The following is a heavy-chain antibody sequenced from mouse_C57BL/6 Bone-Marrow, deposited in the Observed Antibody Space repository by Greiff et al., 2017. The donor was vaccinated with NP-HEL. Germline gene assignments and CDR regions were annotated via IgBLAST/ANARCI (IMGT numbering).Heavy chain of an antibody. V-gene: IGHV7-1*01. CDR3: ARDPGNGYFDY. CDR1: GFTFSDFY. J-gene: IGHJ2*01. CDR2: SRNKANDYTT. Sequence: EVMLVESGGGLVQSGRSLRLSCATSGFTFSDFYMEWVRQAPGKGLEWIAASRNKANDYTTEYSASVKGRFIVSRDTSQSILYLQMNALRAEDTAIYYCARDPGNGYFDYWGQGTTLTVSP. D-gene: IGHD2-1*01.